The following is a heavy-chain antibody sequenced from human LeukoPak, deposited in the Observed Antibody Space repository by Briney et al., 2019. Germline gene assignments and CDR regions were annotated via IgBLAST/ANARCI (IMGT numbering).Heavy chain of an antibody. CDR1: GGTFRNHA. Sequence: ASVKVSCKASGGTFRNHAISWLRQAPGLGLEWMGGIIPFFNTPYYAQKFQGRVAISADESTNTAYMELSSLRSEDTAVYFCARPLTYYYETTDYPRPHFFDYWGQGTLVTVSS. CDR2: IIPFFNTP. D-gene: IGHD3-3*01. V-gene: IGHV1-69*13. J-gene: IGHJ4*02. CDR3: ARPLTYYYETTDYPRPHFFDY.